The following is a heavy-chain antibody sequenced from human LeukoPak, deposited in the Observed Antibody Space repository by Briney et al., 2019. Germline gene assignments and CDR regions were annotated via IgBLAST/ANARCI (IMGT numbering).Heavy chain of an antibody. Sequence: RPSETLSLXCTVSGGSISSYYWRWIRQPAGKGLEWIGRIYTSGSTNYNPSLKSRVTMSVDTSKNQFSLKLSSVTAADTAVYYCARDRSMYSGSYRSFDYWGQGTLVTVSS. CDR1: GGSISSYY. D-gene: IGHD1-26*01. CDR2: IYTSGST. CDR3: ARDRSMYSGSYRSFDY. J-gene: IGHJ4*02. V-gene: IGHV4-4*07.